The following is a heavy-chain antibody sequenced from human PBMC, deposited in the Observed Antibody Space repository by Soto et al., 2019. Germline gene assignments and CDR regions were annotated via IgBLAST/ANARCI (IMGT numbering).Heavy chain of an antibody. CDR2: TYYRSKWYN. D-gene: IGHD2-2*01. V-gene: IGHV6-1*01. CDR1: GDSVSSNSAA. J-gene: IGHJ5*02. Sequence: SQTLSLTCAISGDSVSSNSAAWNWIRQSPSRGPEWLGRTYYRSKWYNDYAVSVKSRITINPDTSKNQFSLQLNSVTPEDTAVYYCARAEEGKYCSSTSCTFDPWGQGTLVTVSS. CDR3: ARAEEGKYCSSTSCTFDP.